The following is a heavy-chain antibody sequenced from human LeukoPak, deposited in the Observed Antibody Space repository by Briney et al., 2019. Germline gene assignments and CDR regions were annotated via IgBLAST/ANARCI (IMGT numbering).Heavy chain of an antibody. J-gene: IGHJ4*02. CDR1: GGTFSSYA. D-gene: IGHD1-26*01. Sequence: SVKVSCKAYGGTFSSYAISWVRQAPGQGLEWMGRIIPIFGTANYAQKFQGRVTITTDESTSTAYMELSSLRSEDTAVYYCARAFLTRTPYSGSYYTGFDCWGQGTLVTVSS. CDR2: IIPIFGTA. V-gene: IGHV1-69*05. CDR3: ARAFLTRTPYSGSYYTGFDC.